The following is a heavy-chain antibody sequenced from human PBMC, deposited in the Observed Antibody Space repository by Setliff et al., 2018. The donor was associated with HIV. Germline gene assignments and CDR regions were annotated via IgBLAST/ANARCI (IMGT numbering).Heavy chain of an antibody. D-gene: IGHD4-17*01. CDR1: GGSVGSGSYY. CDR2: IYYSGST. J-gene: IGHJ4*02. V-gene: IGHV4-61*01. Sequence: EPLSLTCSVSGGSVGSGSYYWSWIRQSPGKGLEWLGYIYYSGSTTYNPSLRSRVTISIDTSKNQFSLNLRSVTAADTAVYYCARDPPGYGDSKDYWGQGKLVTVSS. CDR3: ARDPPGYGDSKDY.